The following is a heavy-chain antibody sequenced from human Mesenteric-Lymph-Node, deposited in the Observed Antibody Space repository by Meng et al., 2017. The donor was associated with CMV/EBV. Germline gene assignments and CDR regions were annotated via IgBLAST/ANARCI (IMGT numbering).Heavy chain of an antibody. CDR1: GGSISSSSYF. V-gene: IGHV4-39*07. CDR3: ATNFWSGYLSDF. J-gene: IGHJ4*02. Sequence: SETLSLTCSVSGGSISSSSYFWGWVRQPPGKGLEWIGSIYYSGSTYYSPSFKSRITISLDTSKSQFSLTLRSVTVADTAVYYCATNFWSGYLSDFWGQGTLVTVSS. D-gene: IGHD3-3*01. CDR2: IYYSGST.